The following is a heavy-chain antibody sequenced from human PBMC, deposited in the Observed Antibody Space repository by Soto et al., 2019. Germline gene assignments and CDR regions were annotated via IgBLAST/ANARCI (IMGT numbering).Heavy chain of an antibody. CDR2: LTGSGDST. V-gene: IGHV3-23*01. D-gene: IGHD4-17*01. Sequence: EVQLLESGGGLVQPGGSLRLSCAASGFTFSSFAMTWVRQAPGKGLEWVSSLTGSGDSTYYADSVKGRFTISRDNSKNTLYLQMNSLRADDTALYYCAKGTAVTTGDMAYWGQGTLATVSS. CDR3: AKGTAVTTGDMAY. J-gene: IGHJ4*02. CDR1: GFTFSSFA.